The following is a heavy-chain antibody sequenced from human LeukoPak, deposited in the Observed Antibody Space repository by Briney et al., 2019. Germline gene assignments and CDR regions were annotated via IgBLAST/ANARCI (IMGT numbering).Heavy chain of an antibody. CDR3: AKDPGAFPYFFDS. CDR2: IRYDGSNK. V-gene: IGHV3-30*02. CDR1: GFTFSTYG. Sequence: GGSLRLSCAASGFTFSTYGMHWVRQAPGKGLEWVAFIRYDGSNKYYADSVKGRFTISRDNSNNTLYLQMNSLRAEDTAVYYCAKDPGAFPYFFDSWGQGTLVTVSS. D-gene: IGHD2/OR15-2a*01. J-gene: IGHJ4*02.